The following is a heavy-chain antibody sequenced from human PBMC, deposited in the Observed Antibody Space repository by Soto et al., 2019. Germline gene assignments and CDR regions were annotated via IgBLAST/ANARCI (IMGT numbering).Heavy chain of an antibody. CDR2: IYHTGST. V-gene: IGHV4-31*03. J-gene: IGHJ4*02. CDR1: GVTVSSDAYY. Sequence: QVQLQQSGPGLVRPSQTLSLTCTVSGVTVSSDAYYWSWIRQRPGKGLEWIGNIYHTGSTFYTPSLKSRVVITLDASTNQFSLRLSSVTAADTAVYVCARYRFSGRRWSKFDYWGQGTLVTVSS. D-gene: IGHD3-16*02. CDR3: ARYRFSGRRWSKFDY.